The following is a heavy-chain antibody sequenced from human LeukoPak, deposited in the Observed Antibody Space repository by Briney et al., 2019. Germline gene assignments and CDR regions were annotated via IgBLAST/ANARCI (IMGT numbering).Heavy chain of an antibody. J-gene: IGHJ4*02. Sequence: SETLSLTCTVSGGSISSGGYYWSWIRQPPGKGLEWIGYIYHSGSTYYNPSLKSRVTISVDRSKNQFSLKLSSVTAADTAVYYCAREGEGTAMVPDMVDYWGQGTLVTVSS. CDR3: AREGEGTAMVPDMVDY. V-gene: IGHV4-30-2*01. D-gene: IGHD5-18*01. CDR1: GGSISSGGYY. CDR2: IYHSGST.